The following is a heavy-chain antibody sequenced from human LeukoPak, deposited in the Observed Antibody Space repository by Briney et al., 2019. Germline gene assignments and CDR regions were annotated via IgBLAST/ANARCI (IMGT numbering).Heavy chain of an antibody. J-gene: IGHJ4*02. CDR3: AKLYYYGSGSTDY. V-gene: IGHV3-23*01. D-gene: IGHD3-10*01. CDR2: ISGGGGST. Sequence: GVSLKISCKGSGNTFTNYWIGWVRQAPGKGLEWVSTISGGGGSTYYADSVKGRFTISRDNSKNTLYLQMNSLRAEDTAVYYCAKLYYYGSGSTDYWGQGTLVTVSS. CDR1: GNTFTNYW.